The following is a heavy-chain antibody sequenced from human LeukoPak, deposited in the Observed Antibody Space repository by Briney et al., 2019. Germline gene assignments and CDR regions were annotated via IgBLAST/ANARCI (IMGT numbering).Heavy chain of an antibody. V-gene: IGHV1-18*01. D-gene: IGHD6-6*01. J-gene: IGHJ6*03. Sequence: GASVKVSCKASGYTFTSYGISWVRQAPGQGLEWMGWISAYNGNTNYAQKLQGRVTMTTDTSKSTAYMELRSLRSDDTAVYYCARGSYSSSSGGPYYYYYYYMDVWGKGTTVTVSS. CDR2: ISAYNGNT. CDR1: GYTFTSYG. CDR3: ARGSYSSSSGGPYYYYYYYMDV.